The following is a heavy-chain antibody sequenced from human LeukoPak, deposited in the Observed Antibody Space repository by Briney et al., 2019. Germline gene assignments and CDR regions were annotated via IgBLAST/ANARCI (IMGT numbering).Heavy chain of an antibody. CDR1: GFTFSGFG. CDR2: MRSRANNYAT. J-gene: IGHJ5*02. D-gene: IGHD2/OR15-2a*01. V-gene: IGHV3-73*01. CDR3: ARAARADCTSPTCHSWLAP. Sequence: PGGSLKLSCAVSGFTFSGFGIHWVRQASGKGLEWVGRMRSRANNYATAYAASVRGRFTISRDDSKNTAYLQMNSLRAEDTAVYYCARAARADCTSPTCHSWLAPWGQGTQVTVSS.